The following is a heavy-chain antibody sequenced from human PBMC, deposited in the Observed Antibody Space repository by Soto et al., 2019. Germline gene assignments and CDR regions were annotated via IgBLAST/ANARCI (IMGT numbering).Heavy chain of an antibody. CDR3: ARQNAVVSPQNAFDI. V-gene: IGHV1-69*13. D-gene: IGHD3-22*01. J-gene: IGHJ3*02. CDR2: IIPIFGTA. CDR1: GGTFSSYA. Sequence: ASVKVSCKASGGTFSSYAISWVRQAPGQGLEWMGGIIPIFGTANYAQKFQGRVTITADESTSTAYMELSSLRSEDTAVYYCARQNAVVSPQNAFDIWGQGRMVTVSS.